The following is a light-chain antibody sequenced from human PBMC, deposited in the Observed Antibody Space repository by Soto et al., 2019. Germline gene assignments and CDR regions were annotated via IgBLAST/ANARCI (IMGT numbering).Light chain of an antibody. CDR3: ASFTTSSTRV. CDR2: EVN. V-gene: IGLV2-14*01. Sequence: QSVLTQPASVSGSPGQSITVSCTGTTSDIGTYNYVSWYQQHPGKAPKLIIYEVNNRPSGVSNRFSGSKSANTASLTISGLQAEDEADYYCASFTTSSTRVFGTGTKLTFL. J-gene: IGLJ1*01. CDR1: TSDIGTYNY.